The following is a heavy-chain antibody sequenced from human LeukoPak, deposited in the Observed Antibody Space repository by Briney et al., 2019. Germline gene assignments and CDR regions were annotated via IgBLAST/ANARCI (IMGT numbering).Heavy chain of an antibody. V-gene: IGHV1-18*01. CDR2: ISGYNGNT. CDR1: SYTFTIYG. Sequence: GASVKVSCKTSSYTFTIYGISWVRQAPGQGLEWMGWISGYNGNTNYAQKVQGRVTMTTDTSTSTAYMELRSLRSDDTAVYYCARERANWNYLPEHAYWGQGTLVIVSS. CDR3: ARERANWNYLPEHAY. J-gene: IGHJ4*02. D-gene: IGHD1-7*01.